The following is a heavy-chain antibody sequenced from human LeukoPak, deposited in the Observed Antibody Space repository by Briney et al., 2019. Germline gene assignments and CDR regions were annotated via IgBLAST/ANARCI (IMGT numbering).Heavy chain of an antibody. CDR2: TIPIFGTA. CDR3: ASASYRISYYYYMDV. Sequence: ASVKVSCKASGSTFTNFGISWVRQAPGQGLEWMGGTIPIFGTANYAQKFQGRVTITADESTSTAYMELSSLRSEDTTVYYCASASYRISYYYYMDVWGKGTTVTISS. V-gene: IGHV1-69*13. J-gene: IGHJ6*03. D-gene: IGHD3-16*02. CDR1: GSTFTNFG.